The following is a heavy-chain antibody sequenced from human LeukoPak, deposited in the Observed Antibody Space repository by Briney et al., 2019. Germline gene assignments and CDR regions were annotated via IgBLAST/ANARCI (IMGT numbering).Heavy chain of an antibody. CDR3: ARGTGWYYFDC. Sequence: SETLSLTCTVSGGSISSYYWSWIRQPPGKGLEWIGYIYYSGSTNYNPSLKSRVTISVDTSKNQFSLKLSSVTAADTAVYYCARGTGWYYFDCWGQGTLVTVSS. CDR2: IYYSGST. D-gene: IGHD6-19*01. CDR1: GGSISSYY. V-gene: IGHV4-59*01. J-gene: IGHJ4*02.